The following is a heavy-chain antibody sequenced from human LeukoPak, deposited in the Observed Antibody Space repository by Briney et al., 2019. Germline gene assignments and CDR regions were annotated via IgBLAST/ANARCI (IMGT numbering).Heavy chain of an antibody. CDR2: XXXXXGNT. D-gene: IGHD2-2*01. J-gene: IGHJ3*02. Sequence: ASVKVSCKASXXXXXXXGXSWVRQXPXXXXXXXXXXXXXXGNTNYAQKLQGRVTMTTDTSTSTAYMELRSLRSDDTAVYYCARDEVYCSSTSCPNSVAFDIWGQGTMVTVSS. CDR3: ARDEVYCSSTSCPNSVAFDI. CDR1: XXXXXXXG. V-gene: IGHV1-18*01.